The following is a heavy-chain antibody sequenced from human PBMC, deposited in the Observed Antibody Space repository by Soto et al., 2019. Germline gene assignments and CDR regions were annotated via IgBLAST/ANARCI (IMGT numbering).Heavy chain of an antibody. V-gene: IGHV4-31*03. CDR2: IYYSGTT. CDR3: ARTYYYHYAMDV. Sequence: QVQLQESGPGLVKPSQTLSLTCTVSGGSASSGGYYWTWIRQQPGKGLEWIGYIYYSGTTYYNPPLKSRVTISVDTSKNQLSLKLSSVTAADTAVYYCARTYYYHYAMDVWGQGTMVTVSS. J-gene: IGHJ6*02. CDR1: GGSASSGGYY.